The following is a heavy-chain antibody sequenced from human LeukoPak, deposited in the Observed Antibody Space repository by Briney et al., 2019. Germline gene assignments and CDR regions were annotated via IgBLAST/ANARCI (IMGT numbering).Heavy chain of an antibody. J-gene: IGHJ6*02. CDR3: ARHGGGSADHYYGLDV. Sequence: PPQTLSLTCTVSSGSTSTFYWGWVRQPPGEGLGWDGYIYDSESTNYTHSLKSRVTISVDTTNNMFSLKLRSVTAADTDVYYCARHGGGSADHYYGLDVWGQGTTVTVSS. D-gene: IGHD2-15*01. CDR1: SGSTSTFY. V-gene: IGHV4-59*08. CDR2: IYDSEST.